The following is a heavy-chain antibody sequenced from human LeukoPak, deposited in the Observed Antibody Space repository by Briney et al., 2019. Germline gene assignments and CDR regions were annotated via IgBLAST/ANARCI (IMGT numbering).Heavy chain of an antibody. V-gene: IGHV1-2*02. CDR3: ARDTNRGSCSSTSCPNYFDY. D-gene: IGHD2-2*01. CDR1: GYTFTDYY. J-gene: IGHJ4*02. Sequence: ASVKVSCKASGYTFTDYYIHWVRQAPGQGLEWMGWINPNSGGTKYAQKFQGRVTMTRDTSLSTAYMELSRLESDDTAVYYCARDTNRGSCSSTSCPNYFDYWGQGTLVTVSS. CDR2: INPNSGGT.